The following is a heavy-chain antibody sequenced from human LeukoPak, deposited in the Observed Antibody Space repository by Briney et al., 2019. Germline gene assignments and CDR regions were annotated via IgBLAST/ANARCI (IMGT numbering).Heavy chain of an antibody. CDR2: IYHGGTT. J-gene: IGHJ4*02. D-gene: IGHD5/OR15-5a*01. V-gene: IGHV4-38-2*02. CDR3: ARVRRAFSVGHYFDY. CDR1: GYSISSGNF. Sequence: SETLSLTCTVSGYSISSGNFWGWIRRPPGKGLEWIGSIYHGGTTYYNPSLKSRVTISVDTSKNQFSLKLTSVTAADTAVYSCARVRRAFSVGHYFDYWGQGTLVTVSS.